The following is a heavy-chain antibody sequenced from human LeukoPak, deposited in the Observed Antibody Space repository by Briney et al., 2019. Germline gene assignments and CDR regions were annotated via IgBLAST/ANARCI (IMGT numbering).Heavy chain of an antibody. CDR1: GFTFSSYG. J-gene: IGHJ5*02. Sequence: PGGSLRLSCAASGFTFSSYGMHWVRQAPGKGLEWVAVISYDGSNKYYADSVKGRFTISRDNSKNTLYLQMNSLRAEDTAVYYCARDQGDGDYEFDPWGQGTLVTVSS. D-gene: IGHD4-17*01. CDR3: ARDQGDGDYEFDP. CDR2: ISYDGSNK. V-gene: IGHV3-30*03.